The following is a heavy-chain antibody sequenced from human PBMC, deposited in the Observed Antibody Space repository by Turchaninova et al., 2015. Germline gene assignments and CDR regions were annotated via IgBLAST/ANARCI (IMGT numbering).Heavy chain of an antibody. J-gene: IGHJ4*02. CDR3: AREPHIAVVTHFDY. Sequence: EVQLVESGGGLVQPGGSLRLSCAASGFTFSDLWMSWVRQAPGKGLEWVANIKQDGSAKFYVASVKARFSISRVNAKNSLYLQMNGLRVEDTAVYYCAREPHIAVVTHFDYWGQGTLVSVSS. CDR2: IKQDGSAK. D-gene: IGHD5-18*01. V-gene: IGHV3-7*03. CDR1: GFTFSDLW.